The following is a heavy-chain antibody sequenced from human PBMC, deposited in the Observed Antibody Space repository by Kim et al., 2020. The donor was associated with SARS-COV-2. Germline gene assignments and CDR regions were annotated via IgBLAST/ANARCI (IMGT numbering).Heavy chain of an antibody. V-gene: IGHV3-21*01. Sequence: GGSLRLSCAASGFTFSSYSMNWVRQAPGKGLEWVSSISSSSSYIYYADSVKGRFTISRDNAKNSLYLQMNSLRAEDTAVYYCARGAYYYDSSGYYWTWQQVKNAGLSGDYWGQGTLVTVSS. J-gene: IGHJ4*02. CDR3: ARGAYYYDSSGYYWTWQQVKNAGLSGDY. CDR2: ISSSSSYI. CDR1: GFTFSSYS. D-gene: IGHD3-22*01.